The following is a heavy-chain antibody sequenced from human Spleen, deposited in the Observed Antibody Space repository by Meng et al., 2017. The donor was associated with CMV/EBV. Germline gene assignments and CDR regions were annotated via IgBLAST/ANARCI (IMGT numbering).Heavy chain of an antibody. CDR3: ARLPIAVAWYYFDY. V-gene: IGHV1-2*02. J-gene: IGHJ4*02. CDR1: GYTFTGYY. CDR2: INPNSGGT. D-gene: IGHD6-19*01. Sequence: ASVKVSCKASGYTFTGYYMLWVRQAPGQGLEWMGWINPNSGGTNYAQKFQGRVTMTRDTSISTAYMELSRLRSADTAVYYCARLPIAVAWYYFDYWGQGTLVTVSS.